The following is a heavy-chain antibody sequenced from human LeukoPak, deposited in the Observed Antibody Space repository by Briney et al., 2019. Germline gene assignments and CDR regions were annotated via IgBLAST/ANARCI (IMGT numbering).Heavy chain of an antibody. D-gene: IGHD2-2*01. CDR2: FDPEDGET. V-gene: IGHV1-24*01. J-gene: IGHJ6*02. Sequence: ASVKVSCKVSGYTLTELSMHWGRQAPGKGLEGMGGFDPEDGETIYAQKFQGRVTMTEDTSTDTAYMELSSLRSEDTAVYYCATLQLPTLKDYYGMDVWGQGTTVTVSS. CDR3: ATLQLPTLKDYYGMDV. CDR1: GYTLTELS.